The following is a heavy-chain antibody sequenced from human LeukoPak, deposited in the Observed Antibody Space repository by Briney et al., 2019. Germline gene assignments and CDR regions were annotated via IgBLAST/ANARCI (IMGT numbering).Heavy chain of an antibody. CDR1: GFMFSYYS. CDR2: VHYSGTA. CDR3: ARGYGDFRVEGRYFYS. V-gene: IGHV4-59*01. J-gene: IGHJ4*02. Sequence: GSLRLSCTGSGFMFSYYSMGWVRQAPGKGLEFIGHVHYSGTANYNPSLESRVTISIDTSKKHFFLKLKSVTAADTAVYYCARGYGDFRVEGRYFYSWGQGTLVTVSS. D-gene: IGHD4-17*01.